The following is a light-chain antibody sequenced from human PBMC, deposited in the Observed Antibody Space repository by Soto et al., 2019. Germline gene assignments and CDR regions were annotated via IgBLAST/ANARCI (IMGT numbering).Light chain of an antibody. CDR1: SSDIGGYNY. CDR2: AVS. CDR3: QSYDSSLSGYV. Sequence: QSVLTQPPSASGSLGQSVTISCTGTSSDIGGYNYVSWYQQHPGKAPKLIIYAVSNRSSEVPGRFSGSKSGNTASLTVSGLLAEDEADYYCQSYDSSLSGYVFGTGTKVTVL. J-gene: IGLJ1*01. V-gene: IGLV2-8*01.